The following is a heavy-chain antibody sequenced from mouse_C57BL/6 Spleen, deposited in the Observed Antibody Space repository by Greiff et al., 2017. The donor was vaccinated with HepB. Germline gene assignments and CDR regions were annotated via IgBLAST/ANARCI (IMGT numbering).Heavy chain of an antibody. V-gene: IGHV7-3*01. CDR1: GFTFTDYY. D-gene: IGHD4-1*01. CDR2: IRNKANGYTT. CDR3: ARLGRGGAMDY. J-gene: IGHJ4*01. Sequence: EVQVVESGGGLVQPGGSLSLSCAASGFTFTDYYMSWVRQPPGKALEWLGFIRNKANGYTTEYSASVKGRFTISRDNSQSILYLQMNALRAEDSATYYCARLGRGGAMDYWGQGTSVTVSS.